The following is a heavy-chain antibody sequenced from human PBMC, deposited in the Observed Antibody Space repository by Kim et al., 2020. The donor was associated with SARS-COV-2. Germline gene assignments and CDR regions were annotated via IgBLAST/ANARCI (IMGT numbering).Heavy chain of an antibody. CDR2: IYYSGST. D-gene: IGHD6-19*01. V-gene: IGHV4-59*01. CDR3: ARGHSSGWYFYY. Sequence: SETLSLPCTVSGGSISSYYWSWIRQPPGKGLEWIGYIYYSGSTNYNPSLKSRVTISVDTSKNQFSLKLSSVTAADTAVYYCARGHSSGWYFYYWGQGTLVTGSS. J-gene: IGHJ4*02. CDR1: GGSISSYY.